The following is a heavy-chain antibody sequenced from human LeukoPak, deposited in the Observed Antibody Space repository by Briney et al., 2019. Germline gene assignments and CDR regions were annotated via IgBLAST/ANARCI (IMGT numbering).Heavy chain of an antibody. CDR2: IIPILGIA. Sequence: GASVKVSCRASGGTFSSYAISWVRQAPGQGLEWMGRIIPILGIANYAQKFQGRVTITADKSTSTAYMELSSLRSEDTAVYYCARSVEWEPNFDYWGQGTLVTVSS. CDR3: ARSVEWEPNFDY. V-gene: IGHV1-69*04. D-gene: IGHD1-26*01. CDR1: GGTFSSYA. J-gene: IGHJ4*02.